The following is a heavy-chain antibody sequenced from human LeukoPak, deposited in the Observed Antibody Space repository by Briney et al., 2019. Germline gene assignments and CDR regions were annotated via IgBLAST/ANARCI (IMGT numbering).Heavy chain of an antibody. D-gene: IGHD3-10*01. CDR2: INAGNGNT. Sequence: ASVKVSCKASGYTFTSYGISWVRQAPGQRLEWMGWINAGNGNTKYSQKFHGRVTITRDTSASTAYMELSSLRSEDTAVYYCARSGDSMVRELDSWGQGTLVTVSS. CDR1: GYTFTSYG. V-gene: IGHV1-3*01. J-gene: IGHJ4*02. CDR3: ARSGDSMVRELDS.